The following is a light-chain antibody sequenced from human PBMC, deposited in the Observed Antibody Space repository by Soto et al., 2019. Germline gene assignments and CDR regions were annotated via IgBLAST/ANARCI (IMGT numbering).Light chain of an antibody. V-gene: IGKV3-20*01. CDR3: QQDGSSPT. CDR2: GAS. J-gene: IGKJ5*01. CDR1: QSLSTRY. Sequence: IVLTQSPGTLSLFPGERATLSCRASQSLSTRYSHWYQQKPGQPPRLLIYGASGRATGIPDRFSGSESGKDFTLTISSMEPEYFAVYHCQQDGSSPTFGDGTRVEIK.